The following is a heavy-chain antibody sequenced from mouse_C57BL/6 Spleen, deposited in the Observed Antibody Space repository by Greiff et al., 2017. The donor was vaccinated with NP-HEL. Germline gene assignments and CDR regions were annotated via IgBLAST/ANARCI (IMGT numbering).Heavy chain of an antibody. J-gene: IGHJ3*01. Sequence: EVKLMESGGGLVQPGGSLSLSCAASGFTFTDYYMSWVRQPPGKALEWLGFIRNKANGYTTEYSASVKGRFTISRDNSQSILYLQMNALRAEDSATYYCARGQFYDYDDGAWFAYWGQGTLVTVSA. CDR1: GFTFTDYY. V-gene: IGHV7-3*01. CDR3: ARGQFYDYDDGAWFAY. D-gene: IGHD2-4*01. CDR2: IRNKANGYTT.